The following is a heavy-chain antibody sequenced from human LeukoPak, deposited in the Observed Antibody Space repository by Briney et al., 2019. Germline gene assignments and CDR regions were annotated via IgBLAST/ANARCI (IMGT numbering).Heavy chain of an antibody. CDR3: ARIRGVRGDFDY. Sequence: SETLSLTCTVSGGSISNYYWSWIRQSPGKGLEWIGYIYYSGSTNYNPSLKSRVTISVDTSKNQFSLKLSSVTAADTAVYYCARIRGVRGDFDYWGQGTLVTVSS. D-gene: IGHD3-10*01. CDR1: GGSISNYY. V-gene: IGHV4-59*08. CDR2: IYYSGST. J-gene: IGHJ4*02.